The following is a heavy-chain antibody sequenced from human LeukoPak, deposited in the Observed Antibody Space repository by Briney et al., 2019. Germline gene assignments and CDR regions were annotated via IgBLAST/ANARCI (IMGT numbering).Heavy chain of an antibody. CDR3: ARASKGTLFDL. Sequence: SETLSLTCTVSGGSISSYYWSWIRQPPGTGLEGIGYIYYSGSANYNPSLKSRVTISVDTSKNQFSLKLSSVTAADTAVYYCARASKGTLFDLWGRGTLVTVSS. J-gene: IGHJ2*01. V-gene: IGHV4-59*01. CDR1: GGSISSYY. D-gene: IGHD1-1*01. CDR2: IYYSGSA.